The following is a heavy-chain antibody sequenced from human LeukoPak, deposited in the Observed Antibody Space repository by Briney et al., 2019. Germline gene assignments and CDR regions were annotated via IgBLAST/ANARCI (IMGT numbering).Heavy chain of an antibody. V-gene: IGHV1-18*01. D-gene: IGHD2-15*01. Sequence: ASVKVSCKPSGYPFTASGLTWIRQAPGQGLEWMGWVNPYNGDTTYAQSLQGRVTMTTDASTSTAYMELRSLRSDDTAVYYCARGEAVPDPWGQGTLVTVSS. CDR3: ARGEAVPDP. CDR2: VNPYNGDT. J-gene: IGHJ5*02. CDR1: GYPFTASG.